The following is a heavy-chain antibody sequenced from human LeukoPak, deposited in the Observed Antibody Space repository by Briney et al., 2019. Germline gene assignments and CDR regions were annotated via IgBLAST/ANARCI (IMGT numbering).Heavy chain of an antibody. V-gene: IGHV4-34*01. CDR2: INHSGST. CDR1: GGSFSGYY. J-gene: IGHJ6*03. Sequence: SSETLSLTCAVYGGSFSGYYWSWIRQPPGKGLEWIGEINHSGSTNYNPSLKSRVTISVDTSKNQFSLKLSSVTAADTAVYYCARVWVDLWSGYLYYYYMDVWGKGTTVTVSS. CDR3: ARVWVDLWSGYLYYYYMDV. D-gene: IGHD3-3*01.